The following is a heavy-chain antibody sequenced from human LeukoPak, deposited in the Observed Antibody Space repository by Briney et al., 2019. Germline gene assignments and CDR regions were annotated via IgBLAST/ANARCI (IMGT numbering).Heavy chain of an antibody. CDR3: AKVHGTPY. D-gene: IGHD1-26*01. J-gene: IGHJ4*02. CDR2: ISDTSGVHD. CDR1: GFTFTSYT. Sequence: GGSLRLSCAASGFTFTSYTMTWVRQAPGKGLEWVASISDTSGVHDEYADSVKGRFTVSRDNSKNMVYVQLNSLRVEDTAVYYCAKVHGTPYWGQGTLVTVSS. V-gene: IGHV3-23*01.